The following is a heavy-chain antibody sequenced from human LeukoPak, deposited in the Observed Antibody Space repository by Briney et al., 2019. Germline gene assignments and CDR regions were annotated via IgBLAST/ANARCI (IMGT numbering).Heavy chain of an antibody. Sequence: GRSLRLSCAASGFTFSSYAMHWVRQAPGKGLEWVAVISYDGSNKYYADSVKGRFTISGDNSKNTLYLQMNSLRAEDTAVYYCARGGTALIDYWGQGTLVTVSS. V-gene: IGHV3-30*01. CDR2: ISYDGSNK. CDR1: GFTFSSYA. J-gene: IGHJ4*02. CDR3: ARGGTALIDY. D-gene: IGHD1-1*01.